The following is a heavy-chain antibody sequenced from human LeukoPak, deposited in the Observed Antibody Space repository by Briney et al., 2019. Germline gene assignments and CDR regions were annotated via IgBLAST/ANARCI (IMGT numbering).Heavy chain of an antibody. Sequence: ASVKVSCKASGYTFTSYGINWVRQAPGKGLEWMGGIIPMINTPKYGQRFQGRVTITADDSSSTGYMEVSSLRSEDTAVYFCAIFQGTYGDNDNDFWGQGTLVTVSS. CDR2: IIPMINTP. D-gene: IGHD4-17*01. CDR3: AIFQGTYGDNDNDF. J-gene: IGHJ4*02. CDR1: GYTFTSYG. V-gene: IGHV1-69*13.